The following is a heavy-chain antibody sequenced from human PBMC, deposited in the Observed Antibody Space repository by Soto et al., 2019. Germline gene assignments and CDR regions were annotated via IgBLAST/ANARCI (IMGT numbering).Heavy chain of an antibody. CDR1: GGSISSSSYY. CDR2: IYYSGST. Sequence: SETLSLTCTVSGGSISSSSYYWGWIRQPPGKGLEWIGSIYYSGSTYYNPSLKSRVTISVDTSKNQFSLKLSSVTAADTAVYYCARHTVGSGSYYIAHPWAADDDWGQGTLVTVSS. V-gene: IGHV4-39*01. J-gene: IGHJ4*02. D-gene: IGHD3-10*01. CDR3: ARHTVGSGSYYIAHPWAADDD.